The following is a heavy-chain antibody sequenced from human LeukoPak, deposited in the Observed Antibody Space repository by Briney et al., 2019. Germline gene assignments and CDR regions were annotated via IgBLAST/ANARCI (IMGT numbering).Heavy chain of an antibody. Sequence: ASVKVSCKASGYTXTGYYIHWVRQAPGQELEWIVWINPNSGGTNCAQKVQYRVTMTRSTSISAAYMKLSRLRSDDTAIYYCARAERMDVWGQGTTVTVSS. CDR3: ARAERMDV. D-gene: IGHD1-1*01. CDR1: GYTXTGYY. CDR2: INPNSGGT. J-gene: IGHJ6*02. V-gene: IGHV1-2*02.